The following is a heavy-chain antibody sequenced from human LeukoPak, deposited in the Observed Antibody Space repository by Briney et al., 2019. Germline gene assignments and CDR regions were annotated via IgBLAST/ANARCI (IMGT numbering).Heavy chain of an antibody. J-gene: IGHJ6*02. Sequence: GASVKVSCKASGYTFTSYGISWVRQAPGQGLEWMGWISAYNGNTNYAQKLQGRATMTTDTSTSTAYMELRSLRSDDTAVYYCARVIDQWLDNYYYYGMDVWGQGTTVTVSS. D-gene: IGHD6-19*01. CDR2: ISAYNGNT. CDR3: ARVIDQWLDNYYYYGMDV. CDR1: GYTFTSYG. V-gene: IGHV1-18*01.